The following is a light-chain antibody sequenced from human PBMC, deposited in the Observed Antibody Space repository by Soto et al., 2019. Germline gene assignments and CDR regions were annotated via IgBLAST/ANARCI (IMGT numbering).Light chain of an antibody. Sequence: DIQMTQSPSSLSASVGDRVTITCQASQNINNYLNWYQQKPGRAPKLLIYDASNLEAGVPSRFRGSGSGTDFTLTITRLEPEDSAVYFCQQYTGPPTTFGQGTRLEIK. CDR1: QNINNY. J-gene: IGKJ5*01. CDR3: QQYTGPPTT. V-gene: IGKV1-33*01. CDR2: DAS.